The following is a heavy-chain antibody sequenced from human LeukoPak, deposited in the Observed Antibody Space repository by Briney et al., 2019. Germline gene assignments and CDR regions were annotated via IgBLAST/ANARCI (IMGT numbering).Heavy chain of an antibody. CDR1: GFTFRDFA. D-gene: IGHD5-18*01. CDR3: ATYRQVMLPFES. J-gene: IGHJ4*02. CDR2: IFQGGGEI. V-gene: IGHV3-23*01. Sequence: GGALRLSSAASGFTFRDFAMIWVRQPPGKGLQWVSSIFQGGGEIHYADSVRGRFTISRDNSRSTLFLQMNSLRAEDTAIYYCATYRQVMLPFESWGQGTLVTVS.